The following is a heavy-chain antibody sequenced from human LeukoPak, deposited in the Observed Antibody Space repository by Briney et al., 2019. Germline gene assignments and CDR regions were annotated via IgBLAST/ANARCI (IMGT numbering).Heavy chain of an antibody. CDR1: GFTFSSYS. D-gene: IGHD5-12*01. Sequence: GGSLRLSCAASGFTFSSYSMNWVRQAPGKGLEWVSSISSSSSYIYYADSVKGRFTISRDNAKNSLYLQMNSLRAEDTAVYYCARVSYSAYDRSGLDYWGQGTLVTVSS. CDR3: ARVSYSAYDRSGLDY. V-gene: IGHV3-21*01. CDR2: ISSSSSYI. J-gene: IGHJ4*02.